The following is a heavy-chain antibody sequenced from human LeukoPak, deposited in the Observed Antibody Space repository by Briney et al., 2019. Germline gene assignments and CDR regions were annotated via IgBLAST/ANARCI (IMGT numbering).Heavy chain of an antibody. J-gene: IGHJ4*02. CDR3: ARARSPRVTPYHFDY. CDR2: ISYSGST. CDR1: GGSITSYY. Sequence: SETLSLTCTVSGGSITSYYWTWIRQPPGKGLEWIGYISYSGSTNYNPSLRGRVTILVDQSKNQFSLKLSSVTAADTAVYYCARARSPRVTPYHFDYWGQGTLVTVSS. D-gene: IGHD4-17*01. V-gene: IGHV4-59*01.